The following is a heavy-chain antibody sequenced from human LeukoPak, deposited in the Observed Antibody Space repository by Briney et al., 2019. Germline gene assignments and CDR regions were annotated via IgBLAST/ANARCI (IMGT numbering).Heavy chain of an antibody. CDR1: GFTFSSYA. CDR2: ISGSGGST. CDR3: AKWGGGLRYFDWLSPEYYYYGMDV. Sequence: GGSLRLSCAASGFTFSSYAMSWVRQAPGKGLEWVSAISGSGGSTYYADSVKGRFTISRDNSKNTLYLQMNSLRAEDTAVYYCAKWGGGLRYFDWLSPEYYYYGMDVWGQGTTVTVSS. V-gene: IGHV3-23*01. D-gene: IGHD3-9*01. J-gene: IGHJ6*02.